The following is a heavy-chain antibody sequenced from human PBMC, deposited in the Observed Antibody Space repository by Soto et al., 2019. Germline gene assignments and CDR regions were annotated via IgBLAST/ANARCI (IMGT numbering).Heavy chain of an antibody. J-gene: IGHJ6*02. D-gene: IGHD3-3*01. V-gene: IGHV1-3*01. CDR2: TNADHVNT. CDR1: GYTFSDYA. Sequence: ASVKVSCKASGYTFSDYAIHWVRQAPGQGLEWIGWTNADHVNTKYSQKFQGRVTFTRDTSANTAYMELSSLRSEDTAVYYCARDSGRSLEWPHYYGMDVWGQGTTVTVSS. CDR3: ARDSGRSLEWPHYYGMDV.